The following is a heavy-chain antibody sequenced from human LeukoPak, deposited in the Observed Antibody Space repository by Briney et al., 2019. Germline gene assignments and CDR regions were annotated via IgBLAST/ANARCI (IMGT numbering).Heavy chain of an antibody. CDR3: ASPGDPDLRGGFDY. CDR1: GGSISSYY. J-gene: IGHJ4*02. CDR2: IYYSGST. V-gene: IGHV4-59*12. Sequence: SETLSLTCTVSGGSISSYYWSWIRQPPGKGLEWIGYIYYSGSTNYNPSLKSRVTISVDTSKNQFSLKLSSVTAADTAVYYCASPGDPDLRGGFDYWGQGTLVTVSS. D-gene: IGHD7-27*01.